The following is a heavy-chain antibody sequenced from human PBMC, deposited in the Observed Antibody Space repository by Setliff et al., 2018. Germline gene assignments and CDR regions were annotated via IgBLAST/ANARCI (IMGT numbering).Heavy chain of an antibody. CDR2: INPNSGAT. Sequence: ASVKVSCKTSGYPFTDYYIHWVRQAPGQGLEWMGRINPNSGATNFAQKFQGRVTMTRDTSISTAYMDLSRLRSDDTAVYYCASSRDYNFWSGYYSPLDYWGQGTLVTVSS. D-gene: IGHD3-3*01. J-gene: IGHJ4*02. CDR1: GYPFTDYY. V-gene: IGHV1-2*06. CDR3: ASSRDYNFWSGYYSPLDY.